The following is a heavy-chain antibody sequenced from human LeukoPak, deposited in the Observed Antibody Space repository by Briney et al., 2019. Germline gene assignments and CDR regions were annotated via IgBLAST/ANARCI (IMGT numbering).Heavy chain of an antibody. J-gene: IGHJ5*02. Sequence: ASVKVSCKASGYTFTSYGISWVRQAPGQGLEWMGWISAYNGNTNYAQKLQGRVTMTTDTSTSTAYMELRSLRSVDTAVYYCARLIAAAGTGWFDPWGQGTLVTVSS. CDR2: ISAYNGNT. V-gene: IGHV1-18*04. CDR3: ARLIAAAGTGWFDP. CDR1: GYTFTSYG. D-gene: IGHD6-13*01.